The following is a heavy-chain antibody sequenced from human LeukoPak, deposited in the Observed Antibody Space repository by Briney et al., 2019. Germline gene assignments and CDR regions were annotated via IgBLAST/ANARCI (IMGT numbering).Heavy chain of an antibody. CDR3: ARDRWDHIIAAPGLFDY. CDR1: GFTFDDYA. J-gene: IGHJ4*02. D-gene: IGHD6-6*01. Sequence: PGRSLRLSCAASGFTFDDYAMHWVRQAPGKGLEWVSGISWNSGSIGYADSVKGRFTISRDNAKNSLYLQMNSLRAEDTAVYYCARDRWDHIIAAPGLFDYWGQGTLVTVSS. V-gene: IGHV3-9*01. CDR2: ISWNSGSI.